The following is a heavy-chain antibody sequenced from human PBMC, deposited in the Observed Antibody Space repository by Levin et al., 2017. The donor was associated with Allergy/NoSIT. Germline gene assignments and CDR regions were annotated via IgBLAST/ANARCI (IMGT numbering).Heavy chain of an antibody. CDR2: IWDDGYKK. Sequence: SLKISCAASGFTFRSSGMHWVRQAPGKGLEWVAVIWDDGYKKYYADSVKGRFTISRDNSKNTLYLQMNSLRAEDTAVYYCARVLRFYYYYYMDVWGKGTTVTVSS. J-gene: IGHJ6*03. CDR3: ARVLRFYYYYYMDV. V-gene: IGHV3-33*01. CDR1: GFTFRSSG. D-gene: IGHD5-12*01.